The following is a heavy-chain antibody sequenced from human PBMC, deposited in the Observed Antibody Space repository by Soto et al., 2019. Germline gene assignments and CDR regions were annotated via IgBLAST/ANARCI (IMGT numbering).Heavy chain of an antibody. CDR3: ARQPTSIAARLSLDY. V-gene: IGHV3-7*03. CDR2: IKQDGSEK. CDR1: GFTFSSYW. Sequence: PGGSLRLSCAASGFTFSSYWMSWVRQAPGKGLEWVANIKQDGSEKYYVDSVKGRFTISRDNAKNSLYLQMNSLRAEDTAVYYCARQPTSIAARLSLDYWGQGTLVTVSS. J-gene: IGHJ4*02. D-gene: IGHD6-6*01.